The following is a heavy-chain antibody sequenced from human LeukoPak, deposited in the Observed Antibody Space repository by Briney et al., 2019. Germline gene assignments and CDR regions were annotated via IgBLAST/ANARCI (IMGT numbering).Heavy chain of an antibody. J-gene: IGHJ4*02. V-gene: IGHV3-74*01. CDR3: AKGRGDPEFPILYYFDY. Sequence: GGSLRLSCAASGFTFSRYWMHWVRQAPGKGLVWVSRINNDDSSTSYADSVKGRFTISRDNSKNTLYLQMNSLRAEDTAVYYCAKGRGDPEFPILYYFDYWGQGTLVTVSS. CDR1: GFTFSRYW. D-gene: IGHD3-16*01. CDR2: INNDDSST.